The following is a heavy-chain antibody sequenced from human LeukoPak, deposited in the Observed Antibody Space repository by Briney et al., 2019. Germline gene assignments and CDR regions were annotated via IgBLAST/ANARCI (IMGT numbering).Heavy chain of an antibody. J-gene: IGHJ4*02. CDR3: ARDLSGAGFDY. CDR1: GFTFSDYY. V-gene: IGHV3-11*06. Sequence: PGGPLRLSCAASGFTFSDYYMSWIRQAPGKGLEWVSYISSSSSYTNYADSVKGRFTISRDNAKNPLYLQMNSLRAEDTAVYYCARDLSGAGFDYWGQGTLVTVSS. CDR2: ISSSSSYT. D-gene: IGHD6-19*01.